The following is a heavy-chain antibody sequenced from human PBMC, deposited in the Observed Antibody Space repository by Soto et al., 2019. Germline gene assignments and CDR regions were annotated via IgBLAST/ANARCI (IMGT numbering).Heavy chain of an antibody. CDR3: TTDTRKYYYYYMDV. D-gene: IGHD2-2*01. CDR1: GFTFSNAW. CDR2: IKSKTDGGTT. V-gene: IGHV3-15*01. J-gene: IGHJ6*03. Sequence: PGGSLRLSCAASGFTFSNAWMSWVRQAPGKGLEWVGRIKSKTDGGTTDYAAPVKGRFTISRDDSKNTLYLQMNSLKTEDTAVYYCTTDTRKYYYYYMDVWGKGTTVTVSS.